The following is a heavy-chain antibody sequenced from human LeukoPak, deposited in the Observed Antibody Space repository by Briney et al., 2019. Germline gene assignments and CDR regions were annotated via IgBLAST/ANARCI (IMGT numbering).Heavy chain of an antibody. J-gene: IGHJ4*02. D-gene: IGHD4-17*01. CDR1: GGSISSSSYY. CDR3: AREAPGGDYGY. V-gene: IGHV3-11*04. CDR2: ISSSGSTI. Sequence: LSLTCTVSGGSISSSSYYWGWIRQPPGKGLEWVSYISSSGSTIYYADSVKGRFTISRDNAKNSLYLQMNSLRAEDTAVYYCAREAPGGDYGYWGQGTLVTVSS.